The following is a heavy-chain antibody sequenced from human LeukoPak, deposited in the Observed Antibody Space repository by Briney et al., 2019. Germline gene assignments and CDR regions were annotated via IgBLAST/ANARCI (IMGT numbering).Heavy chain of an antibody. J-gene: IGHJ4*02. D-gene: IGHD3-10*01. V-gene: IGHV1-3*01. CDR3: AREVLLWFGELPDY. CDR1: GYTFTSYA. CDR2: INAGNGNT. Sequence: ASVKVSCKASGYTFTSYAMHWVRQAPGQRLEWMGWINAGNGNTKYSQKFLGRVTITRDTSASTAYMELSSLRSEDTAVYYCAREVLLWFGELPDYWGQGTLVTVSS.